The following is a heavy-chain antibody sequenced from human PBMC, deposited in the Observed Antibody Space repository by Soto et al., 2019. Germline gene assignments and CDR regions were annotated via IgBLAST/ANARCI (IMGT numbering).Heavy chain of an antibody. CDR3: ARQPFTGMSDCSGGSCYYYYFDY. V-gene: IGHV3-11*01. D-gene: IGHD2-15*01. CDR2: ISSSGSTI. CDR1: GFTFSDYY. J-gene: IGHJ4*02. Sequence: QVQLVESGGGLVKPGGSLRLSCAASGFTFSDYYMSWIRQAPGKGLEWVSYISSSGSTIYYADSVKGRFTISRDNAKNSLYLQMNSLRAEDTAVYYCARQPFTGMSDCSGGSCYYYYFDYWGQGTLVTVSS.